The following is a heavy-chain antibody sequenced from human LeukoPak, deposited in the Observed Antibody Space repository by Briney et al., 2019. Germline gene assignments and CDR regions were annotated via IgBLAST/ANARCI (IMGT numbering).Heavy chain of an antibody. V-gene: IGHV4-31*03. Sequence: KSSQTLSLTCTVSGGSISSGGYYWSWIRQHPGKGLEWIGYIYYSGSTYYNPSLKSRVTISVDRSKNQFSLKLSSVTAADTAVYYCARNNWNPHWFDPWGQGTLVTVSS. CDR2: IYYSGST. CDR3: ARNNWNPHWFDP. D-gene: IGHD1-20*01. CDR1: GGSISSGGYY. J-gene: IGHJ5*02.